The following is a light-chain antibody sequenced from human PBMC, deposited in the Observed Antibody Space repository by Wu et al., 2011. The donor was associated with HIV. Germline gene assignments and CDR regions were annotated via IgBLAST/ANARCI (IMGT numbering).Light chain of an antibody. V-gene: IGKV3-11*01. CDR3: QQRNNWPLT. J-gene: IGKJ5*01. Sequence: ATLSCRASQSVSNYLAWYQQRPGQTPRPPHLWCLHQGHWCPSQVQWRGFGTDFTLTISSLEPEDFAVYYCQQRNNWPLTFGQGTRLEIK. CDR1: QSVSNY. CDR2: CL.